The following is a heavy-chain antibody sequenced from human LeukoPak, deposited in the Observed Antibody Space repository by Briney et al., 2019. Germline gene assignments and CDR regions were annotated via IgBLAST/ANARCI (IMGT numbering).Heavy chain of an antibody. CDR3: AKGSLEMATVDFEF. J-gene: IGHJ4*02. CDR1: GFDFGNYA. Sequence: GGSLRLSCAASGFDFGNYAMHWVRQAPGKGLQWVSGINWSSKMVAYAASVKGRFTISRDNAKNSLYLQMNSLTSEDTAFYFCAKGSLEMATVDFEFWGQGTLVNVSS. V-gene: IGHV3-9*01. CDR2: INWSSKMV. D-gene: IGHD5-24*01.